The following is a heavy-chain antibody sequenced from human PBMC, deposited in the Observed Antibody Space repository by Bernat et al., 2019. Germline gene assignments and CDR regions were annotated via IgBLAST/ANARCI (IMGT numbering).Heavy chain of an antibody. CDR1: GGSISSSSYY. J-gene: IGHJ5*02. V-gene: IGHV4-39*02. D-gene: IGHD6-19*01. CDR2: IYYSGST. CDR3: ARDPSSGWVNWFDP. Sequence: QLQLQESGPGLVKPSETLSLTCTVSGGSISSSSYYWGWIRQPPGKGLEWIGSIYYSGSTYHNASLKSRVTISVDTSKNQFSLKLNSVTPADTAVYYCARDPSSGWVNWFDPWGQGTLVTVSS.